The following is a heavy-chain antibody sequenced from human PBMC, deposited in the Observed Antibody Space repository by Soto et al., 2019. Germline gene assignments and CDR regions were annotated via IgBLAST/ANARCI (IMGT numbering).Heavy chain of an antibody. D-gene: IGHD3-22*01. CDR3: ARAVGSSGYYYHYYYGMDV. CDR1: GGSISSYY. J-gene: IGHJ6*02. CDR2: IYYSGST. V-gene: IGHV4-59*01. Sequence: LTCTFSGGSISSYYWSWIRQPPGKGLEWIGYIYYSGSTNYNPSLKSRVTISVDTSKNQFSLKLSSVTAADTAVYYCARAVGSSGYYYHYYYGMDVWGQGTTVTVSS.